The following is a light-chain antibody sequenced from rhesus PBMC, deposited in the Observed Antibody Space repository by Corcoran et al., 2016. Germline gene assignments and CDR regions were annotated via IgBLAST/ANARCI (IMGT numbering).Light chain of an antibody. J-gene: IGKJ1*01. CDR1: QGISSW. Sequence: DIQMTQSPSSLSASVGDRVTITCQASQGISSWLAWYQQTPGKAPKLLIYAASSLQSGVPSRFRGCCSGTDFTLTIRRLHPEDFATSYCQQHNSYPRTFGQRTKVEIK. V-gene: IGKV1-33*02. CDR3: QQHNSYPRT. CDR2: AAS.